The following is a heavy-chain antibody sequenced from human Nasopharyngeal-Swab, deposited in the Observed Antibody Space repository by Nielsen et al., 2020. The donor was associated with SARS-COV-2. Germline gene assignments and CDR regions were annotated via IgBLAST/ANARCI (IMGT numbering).Heavy chain of an antibody. J-gene: IGHJ5*02. CDR3: ARMIPERRGYYDFWSGYLGWFDP. CDR2: INPSGGST. V-gene: IGHV1-46*01. D-gene: IGHD3-3*01. CDR1: GYTFTSYY. Sequence: ASVKVSCKASGYTFTSYYMHWVRQAPGQGLEWMGIINPSGGSTSYAQKFQGRVTMTRDTSTSTVYMELSSLRSEDTAVYYCARMIPERRGYYDFWSGYLGWFDPWGQGTLVTVPS.